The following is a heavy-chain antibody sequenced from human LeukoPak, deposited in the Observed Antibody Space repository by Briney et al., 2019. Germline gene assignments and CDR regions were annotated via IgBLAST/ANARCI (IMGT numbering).Heavy chain of an antibody. J-gene: IGHJ5*02. Sequence: ASVKVSCKASGYTFTSYAMHWVCQAPGQRLEWMGWINAGNGNTKYSPKFQGRVTITRDTSASTAYMELSSLRSEDTAVYYCARGRYCSSTSCYTPTIPRFDPWGQGTLVTVSS. D-gene: IGHD2-2*02. CDR2: INAGNGNT. CDR1: GYTFTSYA. CDR3: ARGRYCSSTSCYTPTIPRFDP. V-gene: IGHV1-3*01.